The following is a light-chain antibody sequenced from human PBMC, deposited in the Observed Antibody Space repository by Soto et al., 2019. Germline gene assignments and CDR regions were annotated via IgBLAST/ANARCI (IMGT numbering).Light chain of an antibody. Sequence: QTVVTQEPSFSVSPGGTVTLTCGLSSGSVSTTYYPSWYQQTPGQPPRTLIYSTNSRSSGVPDRFSGSILGNNAALTITGAQADDESDYYCVLCMGSGIWVFGGGTKLTVL. CDR3: VLCMGSGIWV. CDR1: SGSVSTTYY. J-gene: IGLJ3*02. V-gene: IGLV8-61*01. CDR2: STN.